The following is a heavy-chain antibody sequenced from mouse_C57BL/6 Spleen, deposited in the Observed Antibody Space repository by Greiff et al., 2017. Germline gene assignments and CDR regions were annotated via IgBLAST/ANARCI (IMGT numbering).Heavy chain of an antibody. J-gene: IGHJ3*01. D-gene: IGHD3-2*02. Sequence: VKLQESGPGLVAPSQSLSITCTVSGFSLTSYGVDWVRQSPGKGLEWLGVIWGVGSTNYNSALKSRLSISKDNSKSQVFLKMNSLQADDTAMYYCASGGAGAQAFAYWGQGTLVTVSA. V-gene: IGHV2-6*01. CDR1: GFSLTSYG. CDR3: ASGGAGAQAFAY. CDR2: IWGVGST.